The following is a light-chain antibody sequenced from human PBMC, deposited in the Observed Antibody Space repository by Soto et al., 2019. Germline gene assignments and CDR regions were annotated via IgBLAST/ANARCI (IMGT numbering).Light chain of an antibody. Sequence: TLSCRASRTIDTYLAWFQHRLGQPPRLLIFGASVRAPGVPPRFSGGGSGTEFTLTINSLRSEDFAVYFCQQYDAWPPGTSGGGTKLDI. CDR3: QQYDAWPPGT. CDR2: GAS. CDR1: RTIDTY. J-gene: IGKJ4*01. V-gene: IGKV3-15*01.